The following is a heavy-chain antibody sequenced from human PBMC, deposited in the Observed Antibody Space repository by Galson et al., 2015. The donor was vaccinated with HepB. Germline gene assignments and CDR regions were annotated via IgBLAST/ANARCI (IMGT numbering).Heavy chain of an antibody. Sequence: SLRLSCAPSGFTFGDYAMSWYRQAPGKGLEWVAFIRSKPYGGTTEYAASVKGRFSISRDDSKSIAYLQMSSLKTEDTAVYYCGTYSSGWYSPPYFDYWGQGTLVTVSS. CDR2: IRSKPYGGTT. V-gene: IGHV3-49*03. CDR1: GFTFGDYA. CDR3: GTYSSGWYSPPYFDY. D-gene: IGHD6-19*01. J-gene: IGHJ4*02.